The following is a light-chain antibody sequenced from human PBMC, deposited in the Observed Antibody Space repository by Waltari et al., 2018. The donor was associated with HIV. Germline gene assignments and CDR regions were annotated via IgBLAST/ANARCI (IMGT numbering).Light chain of an antibody. V-gene: IGKV1-39*01. J-gene: IGKJ3*01. Sequence: DIHMTQSPYSLSASVRDRVPITCRSSQSVSSNLNWYQQKPGKAPDLLVYSASTLHDGVPSRFSGGGSGTDFTLTISGLQPEDFATYYCQQSYTAPFSFGPGTKVDVK. CDR2: SAS. CDR1: QSVSSN. CDR3: QQSYTAPFS.